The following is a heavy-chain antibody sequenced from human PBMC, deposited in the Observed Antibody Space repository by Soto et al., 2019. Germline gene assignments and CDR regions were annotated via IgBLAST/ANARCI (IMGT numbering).Heavy chain of an antibody. Sequence: QVQLVQSGAEVKRPGSSVKVSCQTSGGTFRTYTINWVRQAPGQGLEWMGRIIPILDVANYAQKFQGRVTTTPDKSTSTAHKELRSLRSEDTAVYYCARSIQEAIGVAGPKDIWFDPWGQGTLVTVSS. CDR2: IIPILDVA. CDR1: GGTFRTYT. J-gene: IGHJ5*02. D-gene: IGHD6-19*01. CDR3: ARSIQEAIGVAGPKDIWFDP. V-gene: IGHV1-69*02.